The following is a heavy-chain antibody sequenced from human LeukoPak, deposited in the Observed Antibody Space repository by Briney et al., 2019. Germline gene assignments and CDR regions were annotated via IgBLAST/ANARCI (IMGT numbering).Heavy chain of an antibody. CDR1: GFTFSRYW. CDR3: VLDLFSSFAFDI. CDR2: INSDGSST. D-gene: IGHD3/OR15-3a*01. J-gene: IGHJ3*02. Sequence: GGSLRLSCAASGFTFSRYWMHWVRQAPGKGVLWVSRINSDGSSTYYADSVKGRFTTSRDNAKNELHLQMNSLTAEDTAVYYCVLDLFSSFAFDIWGQGTMVTVSS. V-gene: IGHV3-74*01.